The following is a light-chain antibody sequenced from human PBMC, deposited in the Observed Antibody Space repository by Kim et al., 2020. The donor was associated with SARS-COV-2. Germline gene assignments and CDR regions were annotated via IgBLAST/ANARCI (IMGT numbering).Light chain of an antibody. CDR2: SNN. Sequence: QSVLTQPPSASGTPGQRVTISCSGSSSNIGSNYVYWYQQLPGTAPKLLIYSNNQRPSGVPDRFCGSKSGTSASLAISGLRSEDEADYDCAAWDDSLSGWVFGGGTQLTVL. CDR3: AAWDDSLSGWV. J-gene: IGLJ3*02. CDR1: SSNIGSNY. V-gene: IGLV1-47*02.